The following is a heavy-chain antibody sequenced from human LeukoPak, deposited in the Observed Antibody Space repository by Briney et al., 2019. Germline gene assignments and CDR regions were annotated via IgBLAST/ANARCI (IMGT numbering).Heavy chain of an antibody. J-gene: IGHJ6*03. D-gene: IGHD6-25*01. Sequence: LRLSCEVSGFTFEDFAMHWVRQAPGKGLEWIGYIYHSGSTYYNPSLKSRVTISVDRSKNQFSLKLSSVTAADTAVYYCARDMAAFRYMDVWGKGTTVTVSS. CDR1: GFTFEDFA. V-gene: IGHV4-30-2*01. CDR3: ARDMAAFRYMDV. CDR2: IYHSGST.